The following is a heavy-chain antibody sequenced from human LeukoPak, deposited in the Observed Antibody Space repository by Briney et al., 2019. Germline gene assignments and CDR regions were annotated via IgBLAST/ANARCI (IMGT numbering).Heavy chain of an antibody. CDR3: ARQAPFYDFWSGNQDLYYFDY. V-gene: IGHV5-51*01. Sequence: GESLKISCKGSGYSFTSYWIGWVRQLPGKGLEWMGIIYPGDSGTRYSPSFQGQVTISADKSISTAYLQWSSLKASDTAMYYCARQAPFYDFWSGNQDLYYFDYWGQGTLVTVSS. CDR2: IYPGDSGT. D-gene: IGHD3-3*01. CDR1: GYSFTSYW. J-gene: IGHJ4*02.